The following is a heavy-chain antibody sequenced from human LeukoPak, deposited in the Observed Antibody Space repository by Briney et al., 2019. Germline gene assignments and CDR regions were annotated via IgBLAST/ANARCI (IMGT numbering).Heavy chain of an antibody. Sequence: SETLSLTCTVSGGSISSSSYYWGWIRQPPGKGLEWIGSIYHSGSTYYNPSLKSRVTISVDTSKNQFSLKLSSVTAADTAVYYCARDIVGATTDSDYWGQGTLVTVSS. V-gene: IGHV4-39*07. CDR1: GGSISSSSYY. D-gene: IGHD1-26*01. CDR3: ARDIVGATTDSDY. CDR2: IYHSGST. J-gene: IGHJ4*02.